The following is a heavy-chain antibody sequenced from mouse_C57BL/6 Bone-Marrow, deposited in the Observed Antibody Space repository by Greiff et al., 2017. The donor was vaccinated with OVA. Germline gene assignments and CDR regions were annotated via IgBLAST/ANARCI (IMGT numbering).Heavy chain of an antibody. CDR2: SRNKANDYTT. V-gene: IGHV7-1*01. CDR3: ARDATVVSNWYFDV. D-gene: IGHD1-1*01. Sequence: EVQLVESGGGLVQSGRSLRLSCATSGFTFSDFYMEWVRQAPGKGLEWIAASRNKANDYTTEYSASVKGRFIVSRDTSQSILYLQMNALRAEDTAIYYCARDATVVSNWYFDVWGTGTTVTVSS. CDR1: GFTFSDFY. J-gene: IGHJ1*03.